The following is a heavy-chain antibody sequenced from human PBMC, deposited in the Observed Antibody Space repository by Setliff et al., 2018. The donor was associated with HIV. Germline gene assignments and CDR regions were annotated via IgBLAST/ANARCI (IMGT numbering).Heavy chain of an antibody. D-gene: IGHD3-10*01. CDR3: TGDYNSGSNRFDY. Sequence: PSETLSLTCTVSGGSISSGTYYWSWIRQPPGKGLEWIGYIYYSGSTNYNPSLKSRVTILVDTSKNQFSLKLSSVTAADTAVYYCTGDYNSGSNRFDYWGQGTPVTVSS. CDR2: IYYSGST. V-gene: IGHV4-61*01. CDR1: GGSISSGTYY. J-gene: IGHJ4*02.